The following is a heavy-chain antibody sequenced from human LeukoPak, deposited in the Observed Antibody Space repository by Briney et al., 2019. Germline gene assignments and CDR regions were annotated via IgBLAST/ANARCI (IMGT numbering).Heavy chain of an antibody. J-gene: IGHJ3*01. V-gene: IGHV3-11*01. CDR3: ARGSIVGATDAFDL. CDR2: ISSSGSTI. D-gene: IGHD1-26*01. CDR1: GFTFSDYY. Sequence: GGSLRLSCAASGFTFSDYYMSWIRQAPGKGLEWVSYISSSGSTIYYADSVKGRFTISRDNAKNSLYLQMNSLRAEDTAVYYCARGSIVGATDAFDLWRQGTMVTVSS.